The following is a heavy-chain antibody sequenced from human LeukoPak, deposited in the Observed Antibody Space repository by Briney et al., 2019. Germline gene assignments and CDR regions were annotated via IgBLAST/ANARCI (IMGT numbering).Heavy chain of an antibody. V-gene: IGHV4-59*05. J-gene: IGHJ4*02. CDR1: GGSISGSY. Sequence: SETLSLTCTVSGGSISGSYWSWIRQPPGKGLEWIGSVYYSGSTYYNPSLKSRVTISVDTSKNQFSLKLSSVTAADTAVYYCARHLSGKLSIAALTDYWGQGTLVTVSS. D-gene: IGHD6-6*01. CDR2: VYYSGST. CDR3: ARHLSGKLSIAALTDY.